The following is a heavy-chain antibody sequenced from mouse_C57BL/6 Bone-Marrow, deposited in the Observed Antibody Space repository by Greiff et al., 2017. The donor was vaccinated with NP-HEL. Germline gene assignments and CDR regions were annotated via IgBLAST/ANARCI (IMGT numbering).Heavy chain of an antibody. D-gene: IGHD2-10*02. CDR2: ISTCYGYA. CDR1: GYTFTDYA. J-gene: IGHJ3*01. V-gene: IGHV1-67*01. CDR3: ARRELYAWFAY. Sequence: VQLQQSGPGLVRPGVSVKISCTGSGYTFTDYAMHWVKQSPAKSLEWIGVISTCYGYASYTEKFKDKATMTGDKSSSKAYMELARLTSEDSAFYCWARRELYAWFAYWGQGTLVTVSA.